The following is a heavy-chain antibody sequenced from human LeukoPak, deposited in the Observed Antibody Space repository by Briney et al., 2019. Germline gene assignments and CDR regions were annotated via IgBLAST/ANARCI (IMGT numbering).Heavy chain of an antibody. J-gene: IGHJ4*02. CDR2: ITSSNSSM. D-gene: IGHD1-26*01. CDR1: GFTFSSDS. CDR3: ARVSGSYGDSAY. Sequence: GGSLRLSCAASGFTFSSDSMNWVRQAPGKGLEWISYITSSNSSMYYADSVKGRFTISRDNAKNSLYLQMNSLRAEDTAVYYCARVSGSYGDSAYWGQGTLVTVSS. V-gene: IGHV3-48*04.